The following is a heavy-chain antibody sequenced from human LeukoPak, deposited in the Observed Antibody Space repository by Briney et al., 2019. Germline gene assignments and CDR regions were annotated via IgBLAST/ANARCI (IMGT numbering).Heavy chain of an antibody. CDR2: INPNSGGT. CDR1: GYTFTGYY. J-gene: IGHJ4*02. D-gene: IGHD5-24*01. V-gene: IGHV1-2*02. Sequence: ASVKVSCKASGYTFTGYYMHWVRQAPGQGLEWMGWINPNSGGTNYAQKFQGRVTMTRDTSISTAYMELSNLRSEDTAIYFCARAGGVEVPAPLAFWGQGTLVTVSS. CDR3: ARAGGVEVPAPLAF.